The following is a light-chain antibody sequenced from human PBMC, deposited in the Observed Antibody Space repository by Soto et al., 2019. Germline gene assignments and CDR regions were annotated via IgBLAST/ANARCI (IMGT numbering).Light chain of an antibody. J-gene: IGKJ5*01. CDR1: QVINSW. CDR2: SAS. Sequence: DIQMTQSPSSVSASVGDTVTITCRASQVINSWLAWYQQKPGKAPKLLINSASRLQSGVPSRFSGSVSGTDFTLTISSLQPEDFATYFCQQASNFPITFGQGTRLEIK. V-gene: IGKV1-12*01. CDR3: QQASNFPIT.